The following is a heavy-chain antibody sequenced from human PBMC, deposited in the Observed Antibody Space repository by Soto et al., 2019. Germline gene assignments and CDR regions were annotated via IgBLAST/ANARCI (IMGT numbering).Heavy chain of an antibody. Sequence: LILSCTGSCFTCGDSYMIWIRQAPGKGLEWLSYISPGSRYPAYADSVKGRFTISRDNSKNTLYLQMNSLRAEDTAVYYCAKDAADYYDSSGYPYYFDYWGQGTLVTVSS. CDR1: CFTCGDSY. J-gene: IGHJ4*02. CDR3: AKDAADYYDSSGYPYYFDY. V-gene: IGHV3-11*06. CDR2: ISPGSRYP. D-gene: IGHD3-22*01.